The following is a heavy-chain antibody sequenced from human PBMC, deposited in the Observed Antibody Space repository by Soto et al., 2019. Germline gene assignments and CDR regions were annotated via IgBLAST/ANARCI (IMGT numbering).Heavy chain of an antibody. CDR2: IYPGDSDT. CDR1: GYTFTAYW. Sequence: LKISCKGSGYTFTAYWIGWVRQMPGKGLEWMGIIYPGDSDTRYSPSFQGQVTISADKSISTAYLQWSSLKASDTAMFYCARGGYSGNSKDPFYIWGPGTMVTVSS. J-gene: IGHJ3*02. V-gene: IGHV5-51*01. D-gene: IGHD6-25*01. CDR3: ARGGYSGNSKDPFYI.